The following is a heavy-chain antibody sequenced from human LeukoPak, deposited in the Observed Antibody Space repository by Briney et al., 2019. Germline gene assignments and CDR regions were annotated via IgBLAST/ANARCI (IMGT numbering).Heavy chain of an antibody. D-gene: IGHD3-22*01. CDR1: GGSISSGGYY. J-gene: IGHJ4*02. V-gene: IGHV4-31*03. CDR2: IYYSGSP. CDR3: ARGGQFYYDSSGYYYDGFDY. Sequence: PSQTLSLTCTVSGGSISSGGYYWSWIRQHPGKGLEWIGYIYYSGSPYYNPSLKSRVTISVDTSRNQFSLKLSSETAADTAVYYCARGGQFYYDSSGYYYDGFDYWGQGTLVTVSS.